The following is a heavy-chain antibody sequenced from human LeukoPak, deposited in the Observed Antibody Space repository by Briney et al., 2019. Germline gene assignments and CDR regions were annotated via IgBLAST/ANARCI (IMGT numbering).Heavy chain of an antibody. Sequence: GGSLRLSCAASGLTFSSYEMNWVRQAPGKGLEWVSYISSSGSTIYYADSVKGQFTISRDNAKNSLYLQMNSLRAEDTAVYYCARDLLIQTPYYYDSSGYVHWGQGTLVTVSS. V-gene: IGHV3-48*03. J-gene: IGHJ4*02. CDR3: ARDLLIQTPYYYDSSGYVH. CDR1: GLTFSSYE. D-gene: IGHD3-22*01. CDR2: ISSSGSTI.